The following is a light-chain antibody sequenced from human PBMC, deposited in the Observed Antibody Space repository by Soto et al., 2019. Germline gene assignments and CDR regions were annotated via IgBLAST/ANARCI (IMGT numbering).Light chain of an antibody. CDR2: GAS. J-gene: IGKJ1*01. V-gene: IGKV3-15*01. CDR1: QLISNY. CDR3: QQYGDSPRV. Sequence: EIMLTQSPATLSLSPGETATLSGSANQLISNYLSWYQQKPGQAPRLLIYGASTRATGMPARFSGSGSGTEFTLTISSLQSEDFAVYYCQQYGDSPRVFGQGTKVDI.